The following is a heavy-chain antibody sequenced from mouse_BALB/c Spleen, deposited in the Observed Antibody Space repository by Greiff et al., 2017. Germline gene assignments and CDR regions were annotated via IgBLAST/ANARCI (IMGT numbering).Heavy chain of an antibody. Sequence: DVKLVESGGGLVKPGGSLKLSCAASGFTFSSYAMSWVRQSPEKRLEWVAEISSGGSYTYYPDTVTGRFTISRDNAKNTLYLEMSSLRSEDTAMYYCARDNDGYYVHWGQGTLVTVSA. CDR1: GFTFSSYA. V-gene: IGHV5-9-4*01. D-gene: IGHD2-3*01. CDR3: ARDNDGYYVH. CDR2: ISSGGSYT. J-gene: IGHJ3*01.